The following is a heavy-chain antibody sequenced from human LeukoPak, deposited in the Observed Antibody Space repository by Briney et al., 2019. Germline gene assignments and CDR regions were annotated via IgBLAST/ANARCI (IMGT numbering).Heavy chain of an antibody. CDR3: AKEDPSYYYYGMDV. CDR1: GFTVSSNY. V-gene: IGHV3-23*01. J-gene: IGHJ6*02. D-gene: IGHD3-10*01. Sequence: GGSLRLSCAASGFTVSSNYMSWVRQAPGKGLEWVSAISGSGGSTYYADSVKGRFTISRDNSKNTLYLQMNSLRAEDTAVYYCAKEDPSYYYYGMDVWGQGTTVTVSS. CDR2: ISGSGGST.